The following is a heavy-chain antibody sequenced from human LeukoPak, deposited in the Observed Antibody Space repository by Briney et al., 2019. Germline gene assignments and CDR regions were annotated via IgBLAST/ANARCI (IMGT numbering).Heavy chain of an antibody. V-gene: IGHV3-53*01. Sequence: PGGSLRLSCSASGFTVSSNYMSWVRQAPGKGLEWVSVIYSGGSTYYADSVKGRFTISRDYSKNTLYLQMNSPRAEDTAVYYCARDFSVGASGFDYWGQGTLVTVSS. CDR3: ARDFSVGASGFDY. CDR1: GFTVSSNY. CDR2: IYSGGST. J-gene: IGHJ4*02. D-gene: IGHD1-26*01.